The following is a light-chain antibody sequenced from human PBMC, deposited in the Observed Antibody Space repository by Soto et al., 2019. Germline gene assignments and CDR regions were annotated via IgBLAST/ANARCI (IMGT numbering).Light chain of an antibody. CDR3: CSYTSSSTYV. Sequence: QSALTQPASVSGSPGQSITISCTGTSSDVGGYNYVSWYQQHPGKAPKLMIYDVSNRPSGVSNRFSGPKSGNTASLTISGLQAEDKADYYCCSYTSSSTYVFGTGTKLTVL. CDR2: DVS. J-gene: IGLJ1*01. CDR1: SSDVGGYNY. V-gene: IGLV2-14*01.